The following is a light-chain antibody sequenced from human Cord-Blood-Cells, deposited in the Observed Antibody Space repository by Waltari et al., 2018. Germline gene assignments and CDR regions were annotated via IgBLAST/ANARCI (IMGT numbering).Light chain of an antibody. V-gene: IGKV1-5*01. J-gene: IGKJ4*01. CDR3: QQYNSYLT. Sequence: DIQMTQSPSTLSASVGDRVTITCRASQSISSWLAWYQQKPGKAPKLLIYDASSLESGVPSRFSGSGSGTEFTLTSSSLQPDDFATYYCQQYNSYLTFGGGTKAEIK. CDR2: DAS. CDR1: QSISSW.